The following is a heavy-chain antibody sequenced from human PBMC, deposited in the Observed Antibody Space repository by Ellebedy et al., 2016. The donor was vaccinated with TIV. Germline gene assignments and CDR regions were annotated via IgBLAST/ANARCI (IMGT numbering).Heavy chain of an antibody. D-gene: IGHD3-10*01. CDR1: GFTFSSYA. CDR3: ARGGGWFGELLPLDY. CDR2: ISYDGSNK. J-gene: IGHJ4*02. V-gene: IGHV3-30-3*01. Sequence: GESLKISXAASGFTFSSYAMHWVRQAPGKGLEWVAVISYDGSNKYYADSVKGRFTTSRDNSKNTLYLQMNSLRAEDTAVYYCARGGGWFGELLPLDYWGQGTLVTVSS.